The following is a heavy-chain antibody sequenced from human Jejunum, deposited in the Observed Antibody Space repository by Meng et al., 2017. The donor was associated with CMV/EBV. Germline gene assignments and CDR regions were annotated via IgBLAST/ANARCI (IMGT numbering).Heavy chain of an antibody. J-gene: IGHJ4*02. CDR1: GFTFSSDW. D-gene: IGHD6-19*01. CDR2: INTDGRNT. V-gene: IGHV3-74*01. Sequence: EVALVESGGGLVQPGGSLRLACAASGFTFSSDWMHWVRQAPGKGLEWVSRINTDGRNTNYADSVKGRFTISRDNAKNTLYLQMNSLRVEDTAVYYCARDYYSSGTHWGQGTLVTVSS. CDR3: ARDYYSSGTH.